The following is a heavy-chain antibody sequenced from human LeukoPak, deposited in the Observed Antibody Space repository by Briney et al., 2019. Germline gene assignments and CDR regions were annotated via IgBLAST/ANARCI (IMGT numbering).Heavy chain of an antibody. D-gene: IGHD4/OR15-4a*01. V-gene: IGHV3-30-3*01. Sequence: GGSLRLSCAASGFTFSSYAMHWVRQAPGKGLEWVAVISYDGSNKYYADSVKGRFTISRDNSENTLYLQMNSLTAEDTAVYYCAGNYGANSRHWYFDLWGRGTLVTVSS. CDR2: ISYDGSNK. J-gene: IGHJ2*01. CDR3: AGNYGANSRHWYFDL. CDR1: GFTFSSYA.